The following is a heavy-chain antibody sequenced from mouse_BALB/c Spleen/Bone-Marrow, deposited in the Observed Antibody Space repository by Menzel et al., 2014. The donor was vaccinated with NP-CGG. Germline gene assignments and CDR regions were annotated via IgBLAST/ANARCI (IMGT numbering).Heavy chain of an antibody. CDR1: GFNIKDYY. CDR3: ATLTGTFDY. CDR2: IDPENGDT. D-gene: IGHD4-1*01. V-gene: IGHV14-4*02. J-gene: IGHJ2*01. Sequence: EVQVVESGAELVRSGASVKLSCTASGFNIKDYYMHWAKQRPEQGLEWIGWIDPENGDTEYAPKFQGKATMTADTSSNTAYLQLSSLTSEDTAVYYCATLTGTFDYWGQGTTLAVSS.